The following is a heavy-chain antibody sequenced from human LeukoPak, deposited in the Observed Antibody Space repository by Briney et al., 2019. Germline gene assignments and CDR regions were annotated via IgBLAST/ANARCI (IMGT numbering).Heavy chain of an antibody. J-gene: IGHJ4*02. D-gene: IGHD6-13*01. V-gene: IGHV3-30*03. CDR3: VRGGSSWYGFDY. CDR2: ISYDGSKE. Sequence: GRSLRLSCAASGFTFSSYGMRWVRQAPGKGLEWVAVISYDGSKEYYADSVKGRFTVSRDNSKNTLYLQMNSLRADDTAVYYCVRGGSSWYGFDYWGQGTLVTVSS. CDR1: GFTFSSYG.